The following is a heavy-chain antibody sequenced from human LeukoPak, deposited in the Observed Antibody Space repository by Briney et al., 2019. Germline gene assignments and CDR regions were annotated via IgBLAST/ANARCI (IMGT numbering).Heavy chain of an antibody. Sequence: QPGGSLRLSCAASGFTFTTYWMSWVRQAPGKGLEWVANIKQDGTERYYVDSVKGRFTISRDNSKNTLYLQMNSLRAEDTAVYYCAKLLYYYDSSQPYWGQGTLVTVSS. CDR2: IKQDGTER. CDR1: GFTFTTYW. D-gene: IGHD3-22*01. J-gene: IGHJ4*02. CDR3: AKLLYYYDSSQPY. V-gene: IGHV3-7*03.